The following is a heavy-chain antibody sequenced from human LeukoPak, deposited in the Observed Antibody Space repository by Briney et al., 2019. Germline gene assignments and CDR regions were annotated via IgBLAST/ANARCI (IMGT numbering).Heavy chain of an antibody. CDR2: IYTSGST. V-gene: IGHV4-4*07. J-gene: IGHJ4*02. D-gene: IGHD3-22*01. CDR3: AREDSSGYYEPFDY. CDR1: GGSISSYY. Sequence: SETLSLTCTVSGGSISSYYWSWIRQPAGKGLEWIGRIYTSGSTNYNPSLKSRVTMSVDTSKNQFSLKLSSVTAADTAVYYCAREDSSGYYEPFDYWGQGTLDTVSS.